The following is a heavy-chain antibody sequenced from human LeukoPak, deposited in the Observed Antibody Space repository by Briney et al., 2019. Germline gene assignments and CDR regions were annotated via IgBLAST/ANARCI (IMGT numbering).Heavy chain of an antibody. CDR3: AGARGYYDSSGYYYYYYMDV. J-gene: IGHJ6*03. D-gene: IGHD3-22*01. CDR1: GFTFSDYY. Sequence: GGSLRLSCAASGFTFSDYYMSWIRQAPGKGLEWVSYISSSGSTIYYADSVKGRFTISRDNAKNSLYLQMNSLRAEDTAVYYCAGARGYYDSSGYYYYYYMDVWGKGTTVTVSS. V-gene: IGHV3-11*04. CDR2: ISSSGSTI.